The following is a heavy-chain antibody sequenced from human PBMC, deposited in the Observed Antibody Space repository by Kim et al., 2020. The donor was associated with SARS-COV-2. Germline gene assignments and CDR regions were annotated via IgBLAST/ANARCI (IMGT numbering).Heavy chain of an antibody. D-gene: IGHD3-22*01. CDR2: IYYSGNN. CDR1: GGSISSYY. J-gene: IGHJ5*02. V-gene: IGHV4-59*13. Sequence: SETLSLTCTVSGGSISSYYWSWVRQPPGKGLEWIGDIYYSGNNNYHPALKSRVTITVGTSKNQFSLELSSVTAADTAVYYCARNYYDIAFDHWGQGTLVTVSS. CDR3: ARNYYDIAFDH.